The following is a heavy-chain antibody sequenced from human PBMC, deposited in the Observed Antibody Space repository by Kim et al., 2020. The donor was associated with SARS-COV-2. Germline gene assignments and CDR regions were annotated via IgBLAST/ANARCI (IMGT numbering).Heavy chain of an antibody. CDR3: ARAYYYDSSGYFGY. J-gene: IGHJ4*02. V-gene: IGHV3-21*01. Sequence: ANSVKGRFTISRDNAKNSLYLQMNSLRAEDTDVYYCARAYYYDSSGYFGYWGQGTLVTVSS. D-gene: IGHD3-22*01.